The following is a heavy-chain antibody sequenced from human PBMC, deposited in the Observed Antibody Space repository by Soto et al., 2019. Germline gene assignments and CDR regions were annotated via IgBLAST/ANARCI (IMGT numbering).Heavy chain of an antibody. V-gene: IGHV3-9*01. D-gene: IGHD3-10*01. CDR1: GFTFDDYA. CDR2: ISWNSGSI. Sequence: EVQLVESGGGLVQPGRSLRLSCAASGFTFDDYAMHWVRQAPGKGLEWVSGISWNSGSIGYADSVKGRFTISRDNAKNYLYLQMNSLRAEDTALYYCAKGPRLWFGEFEYYFDYWGQGTLVTVSS. CDR3: AKGPRLWFGEFEYYFDY. J-gene: IGHJ4*02.